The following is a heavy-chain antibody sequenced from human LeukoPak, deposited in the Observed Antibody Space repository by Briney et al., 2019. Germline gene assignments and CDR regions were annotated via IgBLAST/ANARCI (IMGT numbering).Heavy chain of an antibody. CDR3: ARFRSGWYHDY. J-gene: IGHJ4*02. D-gene: IGHD6-19*01. Sequence: GGSLRLSCAASGFTLSSYWMYWVRQAPGKGLVWVSRINSDGRTTRYADSVKGRFTISRDNAKTTLYLQVNSLRAEDTAVYYCARFRSGWYHDYWGQGTLVTVS. CDR1: GFTLSSYW. V-gene: IGHV3-74*01. CDR2: INSDGRTT.